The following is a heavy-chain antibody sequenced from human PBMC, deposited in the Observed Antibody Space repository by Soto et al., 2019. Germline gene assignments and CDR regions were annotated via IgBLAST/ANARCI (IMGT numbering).Heavy chain of an antibody. CDR1: GGSISSXXXX. CDR2: IYYSGST. D-gene: IGHD5-12*01. V-gene: IGHV4-39*01. CDR3: ARHPGSYDLAFDI. Sequence: QLQLQESVPGLVKPSETLSLTCTVSGGSISSXXXXXXXXXXXXXXXLEWIGSIYYSGSTYYNPSLKSRVTISVDTSKNQFSLKLSSVTAADXAVYYCARHPGSYDLAFDIWGQGTMVTVSS. J-gene: IGHJ3*02.